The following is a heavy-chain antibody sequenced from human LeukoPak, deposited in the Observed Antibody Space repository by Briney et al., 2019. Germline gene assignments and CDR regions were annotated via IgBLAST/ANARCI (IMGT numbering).Heavy chain of an antibody. CDR1: GYTFTGYY. Sequence: ASVKVYCKASGYTFTGYYMHWVRQAPGQGLEWMGWINPNSGGTNYAQKFQGRVTMTRDTSISTAYMELSRLRSDDTAVYYCARVLVEMATRGAFDIWGQGTMVTVSS. V-gene: IGHV1-2*02. J-gene: IGHJ3*02. CDR3: ARVLVEMATRGAFDI. D-gene: IGHD5-12*01. CDR2: INPNSGGT.